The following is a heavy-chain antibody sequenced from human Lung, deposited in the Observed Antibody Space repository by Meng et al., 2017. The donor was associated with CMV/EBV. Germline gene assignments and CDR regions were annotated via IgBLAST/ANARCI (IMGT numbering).Heavy chain of an antibody. CDR2: IYYSGST. Sequence: SETLSLTCTVSGGSISSSSYYWGWIRQPPGKGLEWIGSIYYSGSTYYNPSLKSRVTISVDTSKNQFSLKPSSVTAADTAVYYCARDGGKYCSSTSCKSKYYYYGMDVWGQGTTVTVSS. J-gene: IGHJ6*02. V-gene: IGHV4-39*07. CDR1: GGSISSSSYY. CDR3: ARDGGKYCSSTSCKSKYYYYGMDV. D-gene: IGHD2-2*01.